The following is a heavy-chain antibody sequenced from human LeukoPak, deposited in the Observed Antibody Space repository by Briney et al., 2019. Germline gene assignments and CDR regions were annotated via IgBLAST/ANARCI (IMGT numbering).Heavy chain of an antibody. CDR2: IYYSGST. D-gene: IGHD6-19*01. CDR1: GGSISSYY. V-gene: IGHV4-59*01. Sequence: WETLSLTCTVSGGSISSYYWSWIRQPPGKGLEWIGYIYYSGSTNYNPSLKSRVTISVDTSKNQFSTKLSSVTAADTAVYYCARDSSGWYGEDYYYYGIDGWGPGATVTVSS. J-gene: IGHJ6*02. CDR3: ARDSSGWYGEDYYYYGIDG.